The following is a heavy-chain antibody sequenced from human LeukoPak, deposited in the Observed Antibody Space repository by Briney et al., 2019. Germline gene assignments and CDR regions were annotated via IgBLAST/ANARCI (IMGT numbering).Heavy chain of an antibody. Sequence: GGSLRLSCAASGFTFSSYAMHWVRQAPGKGLEWVAVISYDGSNKYYADSVKGRFTIFRDNSKNTLYLQMNSLRAEDTAVYYCARGLYYYDSSGYYSFFDYWGQGTLVTVSS. J-gene: IGHJ4*02. CDR3: ARGLYYYDSSGYYSFFDY. V-gene: IGHV3-30-3*01. CDR1: GFTFSSYA. D-gene: IGHD3-22*01. CDR2: ISYDGSNK.